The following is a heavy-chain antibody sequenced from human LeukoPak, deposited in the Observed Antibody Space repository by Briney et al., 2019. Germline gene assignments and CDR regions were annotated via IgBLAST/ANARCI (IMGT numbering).Heavy chain of an antibody. Sequence: ASVKVSCKASGYTFTSYGISWVRQAPGQGLEWMGWISANSGNTNYAQKYQGRVTMTTETSTSTAHMELRSLRSDDTAVYYCARDRSGGYYRYWGQGTLVTVSS. J-gene: IGHJ4*02. V-gene: IGHV1-18*01. D-gene: IGHD1-26*01. CDR1: GYTFTSYG. CDR3: ARDRSGGYYRY. CDR2: ISANSGNT.